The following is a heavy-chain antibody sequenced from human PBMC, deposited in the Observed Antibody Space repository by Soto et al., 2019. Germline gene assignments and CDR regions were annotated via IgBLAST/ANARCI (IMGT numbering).Heavy chain of an antibody. CDR3: ARQADDSSGWYYRPEYFQH. J-gene: IGHJ1*01. D-gene: IGHD6-19*01. CDR1: GGTFSSYA. CDR2: IIPIFGTA. Sequence: GASVKVSCKASGGTFSSYAISWVRQAPGQGLEWMGGIIPIFGTANYAQKFQGRVTITADESTSTAYMELSSLRSEDTAVYYCARQADDSSGWYYRPEYFQHWGQGTLVTVSS. V-gene: IGHV1-69*13.